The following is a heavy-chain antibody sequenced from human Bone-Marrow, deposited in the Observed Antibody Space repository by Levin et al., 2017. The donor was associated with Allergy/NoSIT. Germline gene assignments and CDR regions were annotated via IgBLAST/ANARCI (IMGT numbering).Heavy chain of an antibody. Sequence: SQTLSLTCTLSGGSISVYYWSWIRQPPGKGLEWIGSVYYNENSNYNPSLKSRVIISVDMSKNQFSLRLNSVTAADTAVYYCARGPARSTTIFDYWGQGTLVTVSS. CDR3: ARGPARSTTIFDY. CDR2: VYYNENS. J-gene: IGHJ4*02. CDR1: GGSISVYY. D-gene: IGHD1-1*01. V-gene: IGHV4-59*01.